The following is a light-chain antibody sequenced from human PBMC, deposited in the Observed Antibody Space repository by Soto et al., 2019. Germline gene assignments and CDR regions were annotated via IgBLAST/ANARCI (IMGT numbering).Light chain of an antibody. V-gene: IGKV1-5*03. CDR3: QQYSTYLGT. Sequence: DIQMTLSPSTLSASVGDRVTITCRASQSISGWLAWYEHKTGKAPKLLISKASSLESGVPSRFSGSESGTEFTLTISSLQPDDFATYYCQQYSTYLGTFGQGTKVEIK. J-gene: IGKJ1*01. CDR2: KAS. CDR1: QSISGW.